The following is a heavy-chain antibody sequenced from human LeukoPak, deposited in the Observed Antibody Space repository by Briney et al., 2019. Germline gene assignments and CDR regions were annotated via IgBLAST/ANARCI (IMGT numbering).Heavy chain of an antibody. CDR2: ISYDGSNK. D-gene: IGHD6-19*01. J-gene: IGHJ4*02. CDR3: AKEDVQWLVTKAYDY. V-gene: IGHV3-30*18. Sequence: GGSLRLSCAASGFTFSNYAMHWVRQAPGKGLEWVAVISYDGSNKYYADSVKGRFTISRDNSKNTLYLQMNSLRAEDTAVYYCAKEDVQWLVTKAYDYWGQGTLVTVSS. CDR1: GFTFSNYA.